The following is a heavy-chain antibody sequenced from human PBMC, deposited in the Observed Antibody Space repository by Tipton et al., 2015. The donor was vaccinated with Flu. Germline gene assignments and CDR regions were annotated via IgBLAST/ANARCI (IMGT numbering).Heavy chain of an antibody. CDR1: GDSMSSFY. CDR2: MSASGSS. J-gene: IGHJ4*02. V-gene: IGHV4-4*07. CDR3: ARGSGSGTDVTFYF. Sequence: TQSLTCTVSGDSMSSFYWTWIRQPAGKGLEWIGRMSASGSSKYQPSLKSRVTMSVDTSKNQFSLRLTSATSADTAVYYCARGSGSGTDVTFYFWGQGTLVTVSS. D-gene: IGHD3-10*01.